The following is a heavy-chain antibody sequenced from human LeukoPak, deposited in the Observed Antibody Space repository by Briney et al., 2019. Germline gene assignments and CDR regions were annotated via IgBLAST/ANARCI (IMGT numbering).Heavy chain of an antibody. CDR2: IYYSGST. CDR3: AGGGPRGFDP. D-gene: IGHD3-16*01. V-gene: IGHV4-59*01. CDR1: GGSISSYY. Sequence: PSETLSLTCTVSGGSISSYYWSWIRQPPGKGLEWIGYIYYSGSTNYNPSLKSRVTISVDTSKNQFSLKLSSVPAADAAVYYCAGGGPRGFDPWGQGTLVTVSS. J-gene: IGHJ5*02.